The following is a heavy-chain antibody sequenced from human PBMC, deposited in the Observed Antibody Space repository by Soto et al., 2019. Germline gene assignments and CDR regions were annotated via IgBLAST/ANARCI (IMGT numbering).Heavy chain of an antibody. CDR1: GGSISSYY. CDR3: AREMTQLYYYDSSGYNWFDP. Sequence: PSETLSLTCTVSGGSISSYYWSWIRQPPGKGLEWIGYIYYSGSTNYNPSLKSRVTISVDTPKNQFSLKLSSVTAADTAVYYCAREMTQLYYYDSSGYNWFDPWGQGTLVTVSS. D-gene: IGHD3-22*01. V-gene: IGHV4-59*01. J-gene: IGHJ5*02. CDR2: IYYSGST.